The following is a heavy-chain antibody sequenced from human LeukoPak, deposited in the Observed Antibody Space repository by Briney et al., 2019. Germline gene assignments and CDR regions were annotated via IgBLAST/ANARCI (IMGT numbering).Heavy chain of an antibody. CDR3: AREGRYSSGWHDY. CDR1: GGSISSGDYY. CDR2: IYYSGST. D-gene: IGHD6-19*01. J-gene: IGHJ4*02. Sequence: PSETLSLTCTVSGGSISSGDYYWSWIRQPPGKGLEWIGYIYYSGSTYYNPSLKSRVTISVDTSKNQFSLKLSSVTAADMAVYYCAREGRYSSGWHDYWGQGTLVTVSS. V-gene: IGHV4-30-4*01.